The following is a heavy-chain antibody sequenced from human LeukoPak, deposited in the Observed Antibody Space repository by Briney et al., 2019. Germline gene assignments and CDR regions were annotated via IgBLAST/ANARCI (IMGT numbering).Heavy chain of an antibody. D-gene: IGHD2-2*01. Sequence: ASVKVSCKASGYTFTGYYMHWVRQAPGQGLEWMGWINPNSGGTNYAQKLQGRVTMTTDTSTSTAYMELRSLRSDDTAVYYCARGGPYIVVVPAAIGDGWFDPWGQGTLVTVSS. V-gene: IGHV1-2*02. CDR2: INPNSGGT. J-gene: IGHJ5*02. CDR3: ARGGPYIVVVPAAIGDGWFDP. CDR1: GYTFTGYY.